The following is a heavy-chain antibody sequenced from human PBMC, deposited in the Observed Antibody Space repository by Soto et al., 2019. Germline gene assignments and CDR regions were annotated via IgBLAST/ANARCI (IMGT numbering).Heavy chain of an antibody. CDR3: ARPYYYGSGSYYNDAFDI. J-gene: IGHJ3*02. CDR2: IIPIFGTA. Sequence: QVQLVQSGAEVKKPGSSVKVSCKASGGTFSSYAISWVRQAPGQGLEWMGGIIPIFGTANYAQKFQGRVTITADESTSTAYMELSSLRSEDTAVYYCARPYYYGSGSYYNDAFDILGQGTMVTVSS. D-gene: IGHD3-10*01. CDR1: GGTFSSYA. V-gene: IGHV1-69*01.